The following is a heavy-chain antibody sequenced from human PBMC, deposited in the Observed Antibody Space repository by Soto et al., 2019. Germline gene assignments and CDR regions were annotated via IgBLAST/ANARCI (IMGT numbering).Heavy chain of an antibody. CDR1: GFTFSSYS. J-gene: IGHJ4*02. CDR2: ISSSSSTI. D-gene: IGHD2-2*01. CDR3: ARDFGPAATLGMDY. Sequence: PGGSLRLSCAASGFTFSSYSMNWVRQAPGKGLEWVSYISSSSSTIYYADSVKGRFTISRDNAKNSLYLQMNSLRAEDTAVYYCARDFGPAATLGMDYWGQGTLVTVSS. V-gene: IGHV3-48*01.